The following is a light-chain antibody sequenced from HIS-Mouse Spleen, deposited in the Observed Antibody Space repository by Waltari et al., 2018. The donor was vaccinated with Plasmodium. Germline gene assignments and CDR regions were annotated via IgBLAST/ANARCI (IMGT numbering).Light chain of an antibody. Sequence: SYELTQPPSVSVSPGQTASITCSGDKLGDKYACWYQQKPGQSPVLVIYQDSKRPSGIPERFSGPNAGNTANLSISGTQAMDEADYYCQAWDSSTVVFGGGTKLTVL. CDR1: KLGDKY. CDR3: QAWDSSTVV. CDR2: QDS. V-gene: IGLV3-1*01. J-gene: IGLJ2*01.